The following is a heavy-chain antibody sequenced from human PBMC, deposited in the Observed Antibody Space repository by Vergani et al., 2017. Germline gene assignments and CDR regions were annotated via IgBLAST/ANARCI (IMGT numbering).Heavy chain of an antibody. CDR3: AGVGIKPAS. CDR2: IYHSGST. Sequence: QVQLQESGPGLVKPSETLSLTCTASGYSISSGYYWGWIRQPPGKGLEWIGSIYHSGSTYYNPSVKSRVTISVDTSKNQFSLKLSSVTAADTAVYYCAGVGIKPASWGQGTLVTVSS. V-gene: IGHV4-38-2*02. D-gene: IGHD1-26*01. CDR1: GYSISSGYY. J-gene: IGHJ5*02.